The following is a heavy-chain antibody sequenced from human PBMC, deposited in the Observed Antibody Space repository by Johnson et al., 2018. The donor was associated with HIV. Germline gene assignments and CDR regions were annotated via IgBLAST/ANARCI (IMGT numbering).Heavy chain of an antibody. CDR1: GFTFSTYD. Sequence: VQLVESGGGLVQPGGSLRLSCAASGFTFSTYDMNGVRQATGKGLEWVSPMGSAGDTYYPGSVKGRFTISSENAKNSLYLQMNTLRAGDTALYYCARVAADRSGYYRDAFDLWGQVTLVTVSS. V-gene: IGHV3-13*01. CDR2: MGSAGDT. J-gene: IGHJ3*01. CDR3: ARVAADRSGYYRDAFDL. D-gene: IGHD3-3*01.